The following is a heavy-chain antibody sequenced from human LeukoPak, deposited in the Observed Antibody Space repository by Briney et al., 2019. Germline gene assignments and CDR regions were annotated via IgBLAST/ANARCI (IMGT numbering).Heavy chain of an antibody. CDR2: IYHSGST. V-gene: IGHV4-38-2*02. CDR1: GYSISSGYY. J-gene: IGHJ4*02. CDR3: ARNLVFYGAFWDY. D-gene: IGHD3-3*01. Sequence: SETLSLTCTVSGYSISSGYYWGWIRQPPGKGLEWIGSIYHSGSTYYNPSLKSRVTISVDTSKNQFSLKLSSVTAADTAVYYCARNLVFYGAFWDYWGQGTLVTVSS.